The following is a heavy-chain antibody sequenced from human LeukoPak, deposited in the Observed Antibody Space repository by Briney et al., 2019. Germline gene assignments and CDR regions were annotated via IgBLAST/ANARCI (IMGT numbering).Heavy chain of an antibody. J-gene: IGHJ4*02. CDR3: ARDERGMGSSSWVDY. Sequence: SETLSLTCTVSGGSISSYYWSWIRQPAGKRLEWIGRIDTSGSTDYNPSLKTRVTMSVDTSKNQFSLKLSSVTAADTAVYFCARDERGMGSSSWVDYWGQGTLVTVSS. V-gene: IGHV4-4*07. CDR1: GGSISSYY. D-gene: IGHD6-6*01. CDR2: IDTSGST.